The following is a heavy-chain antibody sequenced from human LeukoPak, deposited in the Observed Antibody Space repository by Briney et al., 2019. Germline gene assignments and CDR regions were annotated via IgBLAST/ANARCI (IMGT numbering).Heavy chain of an antibody. V-gene: IGHV3-30-3*01. CDR3: ARVFVEIVVVNNAFDI. Sequence: PGGSLRLSCAASGFTFSSYAMHWVRQAPGKGLEWVAVISYDGSNKYYADSVKGRFTISRDNSKNTLYLQMNSLRAEDTAVYYCARVFVEIVVVNNAFDIWGQGTMVTVSS. CDR2: ISYDGSNK. J-gene: IGHJ3*02. D-gene: IGHD3-22*01. CDR1: GFTFSSYA.